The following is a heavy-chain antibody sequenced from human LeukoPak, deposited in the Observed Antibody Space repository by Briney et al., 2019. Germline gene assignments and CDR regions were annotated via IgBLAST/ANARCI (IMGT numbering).Heavy chain of an antibody. CDR2: IIPIFGTA. D-gene: IGHD3-10*01. V-gene: IGHV1-69*05. CDR3: ARDKSSTNWLDS. CDR1: GGTFSSYA. Sequence: GASVKVSCKASGGTFSSYAISWVRQAPGQGLEWMGGIIPIFGTANYAQKFQGRVTMTSDTSASTVYLDLSSLRSEDTAIYYCARDKSSTNWLDSWGQGTLVTVSS. J-gene: IGHJ5*01.